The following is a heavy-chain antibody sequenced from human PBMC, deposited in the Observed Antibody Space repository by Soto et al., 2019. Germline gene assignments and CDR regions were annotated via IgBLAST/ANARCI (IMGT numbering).Heavy chain of an antibody. V-gene: IGHV4-34*01. CDR2: INHSGST. Sequence: SETLALTCAVYGGSFIGYYWSWIRQPPGKGLEWIGEINHSGSTNYNPSLKSRVTISVDTSKNQFSLKLSSVTAADTAVYYCARIDYVDTAMVVFDYWGQGTLVTVSS. CDR1: GGSFIGYY. J-gene: IGHJ4*02. CDR3: ARIDYVDTAMVVFDY. D-gene: IGHD5-18*01.